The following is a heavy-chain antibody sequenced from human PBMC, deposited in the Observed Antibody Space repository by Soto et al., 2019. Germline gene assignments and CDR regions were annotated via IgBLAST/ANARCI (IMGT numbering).Heavy chain of an antibody. Sequence: QVQLQESGPGLVKPSQTLSLTCTVSGGSISSGDYYWSWIRQPPGKGLEWIGYIYYSGSTYYNPSLKSRVTISVDTSKNQFSLKLSSVTAADTAVYYCARTRAARSKYYYYGMDVWGQGTTVTVSS. CDR3: ARTRAARSKYYYYGMDV. V-gene: IGHV4-30-4*01. J-gene: IGHJ6*02. D-gene: IGHD6-6*01. CDR1: GGSISSGDYY. CDR2: IYYSGST.